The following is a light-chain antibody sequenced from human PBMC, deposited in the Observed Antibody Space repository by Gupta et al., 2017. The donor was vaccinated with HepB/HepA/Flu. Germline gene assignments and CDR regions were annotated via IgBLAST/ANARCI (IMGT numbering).Light chain of an antibody. CDR1: NSNIGSNY. J-gene: IGLJ3*02. Sequence: QSVLTTPPSVSAAPGQKVTISCSGSNSNIGSNYVSWYQQLPGTAPKLLIYENNKRPSGIPDRFSGSKSGTSATLGITGLQTGDEADYYCGTWDSSLSTGVFGGGTKLTVL. CDR3: GTWDSSLSTGV. V-gene: IGLV1-51*02. CDR2: ENN.